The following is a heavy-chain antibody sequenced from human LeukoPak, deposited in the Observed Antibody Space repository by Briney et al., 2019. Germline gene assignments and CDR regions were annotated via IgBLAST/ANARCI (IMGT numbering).Heavy chain of an antibody. D-gene: IGHD3-22*01. V-gene: IGHV3-30*18. Sequence: GGSLRLSCAASGFTFSSYGMHWVRQAPGKGLEWVAVISYDGSNKYYADSVKGRFTISRDNSKNTLYLQMNSLRAEDTAVYYCAKDTAREIVVAKDYWGQGTLVTVSS. CDR1: GFTFSSYG. CDR3: AKDTAREIVVAKDY. CDR2: ISYDGSNK. J-gene: IGHJ4*02.